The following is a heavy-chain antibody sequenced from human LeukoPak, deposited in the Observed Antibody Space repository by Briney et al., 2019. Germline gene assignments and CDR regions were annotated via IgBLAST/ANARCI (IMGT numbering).Heavy chain of an antibody. Sequence: SETLSLTCAVYGGSFSGYYWSWIRQPPGKGLEWIGEINHSGSTNYNPSLKSRVTISVDTSKNQFSLKLSSVTAADTAVYYCARGFLMVTTGGWFDPWGQGTLVTVSS. J-gene: IGHJ5*02. D-gene: IGHD4-11*01. V-gene: IGHV4-34*01. CDR2: INHSGST. CDR3: ARGFLMVTTGGWFDP. CDR1: GGSFSGYY.